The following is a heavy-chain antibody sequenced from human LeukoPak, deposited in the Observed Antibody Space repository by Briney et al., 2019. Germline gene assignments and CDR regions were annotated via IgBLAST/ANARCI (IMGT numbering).Heavy chain of an antibody. CDR3: AKTIGGYNYGADH. V-gene: IGHV3-43*01. Sequence: PGGSLRVSCAASGFTFEDYAMQWVRQGPGKGLEWVSLIGWDGGSTYYADSVKGRFTISRDNSKNSLYLQMNSLRTEDTALYYCAKTIGGYNYGADHWGQGTLVTVSS. CDR1: GFTFEDYA. J-gene: IGHJ4*02. CDR2: IGWDGGST. D-gene: IGHD5-18*01.